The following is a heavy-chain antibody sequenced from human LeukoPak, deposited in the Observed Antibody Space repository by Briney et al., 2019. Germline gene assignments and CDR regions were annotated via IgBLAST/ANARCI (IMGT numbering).Heavy chain of an antibody. J-gene: IGHJ3*02. Sequence: GGSLRLSCAASGFTFSSYSMNWVRQAPGKGLEWVSSISSSSSYIYYADSVKGRFTISRDNAKNSLYLHMNSLRAEDTAVYYCASTFPSVVPAAGDDAFDIWGQGTMVTVSS. CDR2: ISSSSSYI. CDR3: ASTFPSVVPAAGDDAFDI. CDR1: GFTFSSYS. V-gene: IGHV3-21*01. D-gene: IGHD2-2*01.